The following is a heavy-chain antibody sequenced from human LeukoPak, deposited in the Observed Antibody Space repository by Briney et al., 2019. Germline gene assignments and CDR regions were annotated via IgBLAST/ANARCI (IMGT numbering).Heavy chain of an antibody. CDR1: GYIFTNYY. CDR2: NPSGGST. Sequence: ASVKVSCKASGYIFTNYYMHWVRQAPGQGLEWMGINPSGGSTNYAQKFQGRVTMTRDMSTSTVYMELSSLRSEDTAVYYCARCDHFEVAARRDWYFALWGRGTLVTVSS. CDR3: ARCDHFEVAARRDWYFAL. V-gene: IGHV1-46*01. D-gene: IGHD2-15*01. J-gene: IGHJ2*01.